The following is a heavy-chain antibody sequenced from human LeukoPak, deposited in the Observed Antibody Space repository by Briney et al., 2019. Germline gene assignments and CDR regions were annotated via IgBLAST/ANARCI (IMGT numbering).Heavy chain of an antibody. V-gene: IGHV3-7*01. J-gene: IGHJ6*03. CDR3: ARMRYMDV. CDR1: GLTFSKYW. CDR2: IKEDGSEI. Sequence: GGSLRLSCAASGLTFSKYWMSWVRQAPGKGLEWVANIKEDGSEIHYVGSVKGRFTISRDNAKNSLDLQMNSLKAEDTAVYYCARMRYMDVWGKGTTVTVSS.